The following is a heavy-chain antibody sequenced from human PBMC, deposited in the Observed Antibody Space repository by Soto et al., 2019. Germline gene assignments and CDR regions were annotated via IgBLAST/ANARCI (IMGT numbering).Heavy chain of an antibody. J-gene: IGHJ6*02. Sequence: ASVKVSCKASVYTFTNSDMHWVRQAPGQGLEWMGMVNPNDDTTSYAQKFQGRVTMTRDTSTSTVYMQLSSLRSDDTAVYYCAREPTSLAAAGAAYGLDVWG. D-gene: IGHD6-13*01. V-gene: IGHV1-46*01. CDR1: VYTFTNSD. CDR2: VNPNDDTT. CDR3: AREPTSLAAAGAAYGLDV.